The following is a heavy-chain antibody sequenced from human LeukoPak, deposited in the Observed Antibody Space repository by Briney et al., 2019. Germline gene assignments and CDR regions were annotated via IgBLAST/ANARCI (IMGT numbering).Heavy chain of an antibody. CDR1: GFTFSSYA. D-gene: IGHD3-10*01. Sequence: PGGSLRLSCAASGFTFSSYAMNWVRQAPGKGLEWVSTISGGGGSAYYAASIQGRLTISRDNSRSTLYLQMSSLRDEDTAVYYCAKALGANYFDFWGQGTLVTVSS. CDR3: AKALGANYFDF. J-gene: IGHJ4*02. V-gene: IGHV3-23*01. CDR2: ISGGGGSA.